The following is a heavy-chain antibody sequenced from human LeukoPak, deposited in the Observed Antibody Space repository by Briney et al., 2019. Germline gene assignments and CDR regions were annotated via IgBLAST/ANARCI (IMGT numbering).Heavy chain of an antibody. D-gene: IGHD6-13*01. Sequence: GASAKVSCKASGGTFSSYTISWVRQAPGQGLEWMGRIIPILGIANYAQKFQGRVTITADKSTSTAYMELSSLRSEDTAVYYCARDWAYSSSWFDPWGQGTLVTVSS. J-gene: IGHJ5*02. V-gene: IGHV1-69*04. CDR2: IIPILGIA. CDR3: ARDWAYSSSWFDP. CDR1: GGTFSSYT.